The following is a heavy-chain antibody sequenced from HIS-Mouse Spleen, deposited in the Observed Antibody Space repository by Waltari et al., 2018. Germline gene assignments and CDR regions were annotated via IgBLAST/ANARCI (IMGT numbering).Heavy chain of an antibody. CDR3: AKDITIFGVVPVY. CDR1: GFTFSSYG. D-gene: IGHD3-3*01. J-gene: IGHJ4*02. Sequence: QVQLVESGGGVVQPGRSLRLSCAASGFTFSSYGMHWVRQAPGKGLEWVAVISYDGSNKYYADSVKGRFTISRDNSKNTLYLQMNSLRAEDTAVYYCAKDITIFGVVPVYWGQGTLVTVSS. CDR2: ISYDGSNK. V-gene: IGHV3-30*18.